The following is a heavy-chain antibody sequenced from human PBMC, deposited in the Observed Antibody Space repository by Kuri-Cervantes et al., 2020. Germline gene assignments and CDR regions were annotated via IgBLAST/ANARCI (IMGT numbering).Heavy chain of an antibody. V-gene: IGHV3-74*01. Sequence: GESLKISCAASGFTFSSYGMHWVRQAPGKGLVWVSRINSDGSSTSYADSVKGRFTISRDNSKNTLYLQMNSLRAEDTAVYYCAKGGRDSSGYYKYYFDYWGQGTLVTVSS. CDR1: GFTFSSYG. J-gene: IGHJ4*02. D-gene: IGHD3-22*01. CDR2: INSDGSST. CDR3: AKGGRDSSGYYKYYFDY.